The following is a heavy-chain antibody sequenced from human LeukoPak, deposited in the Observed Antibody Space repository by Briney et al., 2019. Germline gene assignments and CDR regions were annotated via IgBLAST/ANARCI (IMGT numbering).Heavy chain of an antibody. V-gene: IGHV3-73*01. Sequence: GGSLRLSCAASGFTFSSYSMNWVRQASGKGLEWVGRIRSKANSYATAYAASVKGRFTISRDDSKNTAYLQMNSLKTEDTAVYYCTRHGNYYDSSGIDYWGQGTLVTVSS. CDR2: IRSKANSYAT. J-gene: IGHJ4*02. CDR3: TRHGNYYDSSGIDY. CDR1: GFTFSSYS. D-gene: IGHD3-22*01.